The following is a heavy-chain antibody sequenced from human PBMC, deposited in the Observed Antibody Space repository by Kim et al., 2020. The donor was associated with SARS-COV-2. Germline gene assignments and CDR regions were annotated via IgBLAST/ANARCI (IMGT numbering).Heavy chain of an antibody. CDR3: ARAPSSQFCFSYYGMDG. CDR1: GGSISSPDYY. Sequence: SETLSLTCTVSGGSISSPDYYWTWIRQPPGKGLEWIGYIYYSGVTYYNPSLKSRVTISVDTSKNQFSLTLNSATVADTAVYYCARAPSSQFCFSYYGMDGWGQGTAVTVSS. V-gene: IGHV4-30-4*01. J-gene: IGHJ6*02. D-gene: IGHD2-15*01. CDR2: IYYSGVT.